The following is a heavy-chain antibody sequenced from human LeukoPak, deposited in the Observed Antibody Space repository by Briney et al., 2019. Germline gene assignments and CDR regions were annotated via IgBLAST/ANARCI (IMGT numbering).Heavy chain of an antibody. V-gene: IGHV1-2*02. CDR3: ARDLGCSRTSCYYASDY. Sequence: ASVTVSCKASGYTFTDSYIHWVRQAPGQRLEWMGWINPDSGGTNYAQKFQGRVTVTRDTSISTAYMELSRLRSDDTAVYYCARDLGCSRTSCYYASDYWGQGTLLTVSS. J-gene: IGHJ4*02. D-gene: IGHD2-2*01. CDR2: INPDSGGT. CDR1: GYTFTDSY.